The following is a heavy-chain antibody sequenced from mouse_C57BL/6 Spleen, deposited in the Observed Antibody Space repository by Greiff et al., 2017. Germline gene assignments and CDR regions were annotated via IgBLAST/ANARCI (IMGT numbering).Heavy chain of an antibody. CDR2: IYPGDGDT. CDR1: GYAFSSSW. V-gene: IGHV1-82*01. CDR3: AGGGTTVVRGYLDY. J-gene: IGHJ2*01. Sequence: QVQLQQSGPELVKPGASVKISCKASGYAFSSSWMNWVKQRPGKGLEWIGRIYPGDGDTNYNGKFKGKATLTADKSSSTAYMQLSSLTSEGSAVYFCAGGGTTVVRGYLDYGGQGTTRTVSS. D-gene: IGHD1-1*01.